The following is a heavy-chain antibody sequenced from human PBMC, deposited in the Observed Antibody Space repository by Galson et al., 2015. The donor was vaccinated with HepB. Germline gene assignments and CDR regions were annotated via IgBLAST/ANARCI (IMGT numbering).Heavy chain of an antibody. V-gene: IGHV3-23*01. CDR1: GFSFSSFA. J-gene: IGHJ6*02. CDR3: ARATTISTHGSYGMDV. Sequence: SLRLSCAASGFSFSSFAMSWVRQAPGKGLEWVSAISNSGGSTYYADSVKGRFTISRDNSKNTLYLQMNSLRDEDTAVYYCARATTISTHGSYGMDVWGQGTTVTVSS. CDR2: ISNSGGST. D-gene: IGHD4-11*01.